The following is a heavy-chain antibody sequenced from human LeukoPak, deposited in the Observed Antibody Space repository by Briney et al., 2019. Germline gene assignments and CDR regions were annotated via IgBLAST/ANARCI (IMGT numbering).Heavy chain of an antibody. Sequence: SETLSLTCTVSGGSISSYYWSWIRQPAGKGLEWIGRIYTSGSTNYNPSLKSRVTISVDTSKNQFSLKLSSVTAADTAVYYCARGDDSSGYYPFYFDYWGQGTLVTVSS. D-gene: IGHD3-22*01. CDR2: IYTSGST. J-gene: IGHJ4*02. CDR3: ARGDDSSGYYPFYFDY. V-gene: IGHV4-4*07. CDR1: GGSISSYY.